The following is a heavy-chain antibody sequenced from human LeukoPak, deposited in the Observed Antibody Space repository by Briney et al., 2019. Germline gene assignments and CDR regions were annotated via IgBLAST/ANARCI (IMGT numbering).Heavy chain of an antibody. CDR2: ISYDGSNK. D-gene: IGHD3-10*01. CDR1: GFTFSSYA. CDR3: AKDFGGSGSYHCPFDY. J-gene: IGHJ4*02. Sequence: GGSLRLSCAASGFTFSSYAMHWVRQAPGKGLEWVAVISYDGSNKYYADSVKGRFTISRDNSKSTLFLQMNSLRAEDTAVCYCAKDFGGSGSYHCPFDYWGQGRLVTVSS. V-gene: IGHV3-30*04.